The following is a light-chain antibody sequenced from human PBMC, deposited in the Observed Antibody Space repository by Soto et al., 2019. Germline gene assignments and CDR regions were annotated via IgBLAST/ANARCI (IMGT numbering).Light chain of an antibody. Sequence: QSVLTQPVSVSGSPGQSITISCTGTSXDVGSYNLVSWYQQHPGKAPKLMIYEGSKRPSGVSNRFSGSKSGNTASLTISGLQAEDEADYYCCSYAGSSTPYVFGTGTKVNVL. CDR2: EGS. V-gene: IGLV2-23*01. CDR3: CSYAGSSTPYV. J-gene: IGLJ1*01. CDR1: SXDVGSYNL.